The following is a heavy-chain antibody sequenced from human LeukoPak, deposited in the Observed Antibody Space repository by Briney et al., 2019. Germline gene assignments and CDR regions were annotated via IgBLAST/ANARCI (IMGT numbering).Heavy chain of an antibody. J-gene: IGHJ4*02. CDR1: GGSISSGDYC. CDR2: IYYSGST. Sequence: SETLSLTCTVSGGSISSGDYCWSWIRQPPGRGLEWIGYIYYSGSTYYNPSLKSQVTISVDTSKNQFSLKLSSVTAADTAVYYCARVGGSWDFDYWGQGTLVTVSS. CDR3: ARVGGSWDFDY. D-gene: IGHD6-13*01. V-gene: IGHV4-30-4*01.